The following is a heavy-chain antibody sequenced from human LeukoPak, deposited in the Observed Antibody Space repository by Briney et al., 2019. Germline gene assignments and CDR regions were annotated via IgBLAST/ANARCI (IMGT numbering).Heavy chain of an antibody. CDR2: IYHSGST. V-gene: IGHV4-38-2*02. D-gene: IGHD3-16*01. CDR3: ARETSQKGAHYMDV. Sequence: SETLSLTCTVSGYSISSGYHWGWIRQPPGKGLEWIGIIYHSGSTYYNPPLKSRVTISVDTSKNQFSLKLSSVTAADTAVYYCARETSQKGAHYMDVWGKGTTVTISS. CDR1: GYSISSGYH. J-gene: IGHJ6*03.